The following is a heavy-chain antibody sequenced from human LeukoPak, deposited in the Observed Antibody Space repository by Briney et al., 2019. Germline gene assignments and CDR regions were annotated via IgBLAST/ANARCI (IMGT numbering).Heavy chain of an antibody. V-gene: IGHV4-4*02. CDR2: ISLSGYT. CDR1: GGSITTTNY. CDR3: SRESGPYSPFGH. J-gene: IGHJ4*02. D-gene: IGHD1-26*01. Sequence: SETLSLTCGVSGGSITTTNYWSWVRQSPGRGLEWIGEISLSGYTGFNPSLRGRVTMSLDESENHLSLTLTSVTAADTAIYYCSRESGPYSPFGHWGQGILVTVSS.